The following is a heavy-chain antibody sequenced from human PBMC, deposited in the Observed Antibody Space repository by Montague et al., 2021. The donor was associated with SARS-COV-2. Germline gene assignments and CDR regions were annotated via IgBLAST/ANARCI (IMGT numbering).Heavy chain of an antibody. CDR2: TYHTGST. V-gene: IGHV4-4*02. CDR3: ARAPIVVSGKNAFDI. CDR1: GASISSSHW. J-gene: IGHJ3*02. D-gene: IGHD6-19*01. Sequence: SETLSLTCAVSGASISSSHWWSWIRQPPGKGLEWMGETYHTGSTXXNPXXXSRVTISVDKSKNQFSLKLSSVTAADTAVYFCARAPIVVSGKNAFDIWGQGTMVTVSS.